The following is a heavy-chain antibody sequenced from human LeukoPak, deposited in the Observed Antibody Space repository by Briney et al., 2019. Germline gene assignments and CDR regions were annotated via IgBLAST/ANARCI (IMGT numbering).Heavy chain of an antibody. CDR3: ARQGSSSWYYYYYYMDV. V-gene: IGHV4-39*01. CDR1: GGSISSSSYY. J-gene: IGHJ6*03. Sequence: PSETLSLTCTVSGGSISSSSYYWGWIRQPPGKGLEWIGSIYYSGSTYYNPSLKSRVTISVDTSKNQFSLKLSSVTAADTAVYYCARQGSSSWYYYYYYMDVWGKGTTVTIS. CDR2: IYYSGST. D-gene: IGHD6-13*01.